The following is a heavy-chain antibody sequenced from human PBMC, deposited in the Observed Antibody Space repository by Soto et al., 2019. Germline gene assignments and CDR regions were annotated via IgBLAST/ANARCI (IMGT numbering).Heavy chain of an antibody. CDR3: AKDLSYDFWSGYPMAYYYYGMDV. CDR2: ISGSGGST. Sequence: WGSLRLSCAASGFTFSSYAMSWVLQAPGKGLEWVSAISGSGGSTYYADSVKGRFTISRDNSKNTLYLQMNSLRAEDTAVYYCAKDLSYDFWSGYPMAYYYYGMDVWGQGTTVTV. V-gene: IGHV3-23*01. J-gene: IGHJ6*02. CDR1: GFTFSSYA. D-gene: IGHD3-3*01.